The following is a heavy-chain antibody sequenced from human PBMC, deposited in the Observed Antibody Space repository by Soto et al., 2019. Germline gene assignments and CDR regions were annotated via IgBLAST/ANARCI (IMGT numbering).Heavy chain of an antibody. Sequence: ASVKVSCKASGYTFTSYGISWVRQAPGQGLEWMGWITAYYGNTNYAQKLQGRVTMTTDTSTSTAYMELRSLRSDDTAVYYCAREFEQLACMDVWGQGTTVTVSS. CDR1: GYTFTSYG. J-gene: IGHJ6*02. D-gene: IGHD6-6*01. CDR2: ITAYYGNT. CDR3: AREFEQLACMDV. V-gene: IGHV1-18*04.